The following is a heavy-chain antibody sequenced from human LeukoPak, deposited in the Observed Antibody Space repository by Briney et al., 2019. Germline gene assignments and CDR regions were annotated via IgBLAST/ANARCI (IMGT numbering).Heavy chain of an antibody. D-gene: IGHD3-3*01. V-gene: IGHV1-8*01. CDR3: ARGPQGYDFWSGPEEIYDY. CDR2: MNPNSGNT. CDR1: VYTFTSYD. Sequence: ASVKVSCKSSVYTFTSYDINWVRQATGQGLEWMGWMNPNSGNTGYAQKFQGRVTMTRNTSISTAYMELSSLRSEDTAVYYCARGPQGYDFWSGPEEIYDYWGQGTLVTVSS. J-gene: IGHJ4*02.